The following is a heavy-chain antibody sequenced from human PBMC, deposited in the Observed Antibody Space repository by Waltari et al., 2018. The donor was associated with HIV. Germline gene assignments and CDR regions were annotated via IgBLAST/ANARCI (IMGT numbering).Heavy chain of an antibody. Sequence: QVQLLQSGAEVKKHGSSVKVSCKASGGNFTIHGINWVRQAPGKGLEWMGRLISFLEIANYARQFQGRVTITADKSTNTAYMELSSLKSEDTAVYYCARADVVGVGEADLSLWGQGTLVTVSS. D-gene: IGHD1-26*01. J-gene: IGHJ4*02. CDR3: ARADVVGVGEADLSL. CDR2: LISFLEIA. V-gene: IGHV1-69*04. CDR1: GGNFTIHG.